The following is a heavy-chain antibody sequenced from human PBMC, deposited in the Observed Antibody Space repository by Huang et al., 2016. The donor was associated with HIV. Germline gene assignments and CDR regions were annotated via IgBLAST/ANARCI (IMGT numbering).Heavy chain of an antibody. V-gene: IGHV1-2*02. J-gene: IGHJ4*02. D-gene: IGHD6-6*01. CDR1: GYTFTDSN. CDR3: ARDWSFGSSTSPAD. CDR2: INPKRGGT. Sequence: QVQLVQSGAEVKNPGASVRVSCKASGYTFTDSNIHWVRQAPGHGLAWMGWINPKRGGTIYAQRFQGRITITRDTTISTVHMDLRRIQSDDTAVYFCARDWSFGSSTSPADWGQGTLVTVSS.